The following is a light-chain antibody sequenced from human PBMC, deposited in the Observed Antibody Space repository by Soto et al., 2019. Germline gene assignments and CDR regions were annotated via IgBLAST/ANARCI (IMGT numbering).Light chain of an antibody. CDR1: QSISSH. V-gene: IGKV1-39*01. CDR2: AAS. Sequence: DIQMTQSPSSLSASVGDRVTITCRASQSISSHLNWYQQKPGKAPKVLIYAASSLQSGVPSRFSGSGSGTDFTLTISRLQPEDFATYYCQQSYTTPFTFGPGTKVDIK. CDR3: QQSYTTPFT. J-gene: IGKJ3*01.